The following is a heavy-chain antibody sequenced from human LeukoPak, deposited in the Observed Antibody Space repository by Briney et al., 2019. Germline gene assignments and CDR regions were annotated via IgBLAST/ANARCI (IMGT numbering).Heavy chain of an antibody. D-gene: IGHD6-13*01. CDR1: GFTFSSYA. CDR3: AKTRPLDSSSWSHGDY. J-gene: IGHJ4*02. Sequence: GGSLRLSCAASGFTFSSYAMSWVRQAPGRGLEWVSAISGSGDSTYYGDSVKGRLTISRDNSKNTLYLQMNSLRAEDTAVYYCAKTRPLDSSSWSHGDYWGQGTLVTVSS. CDR2: ISGSGDST. V-gene: IGHV3-23*01.